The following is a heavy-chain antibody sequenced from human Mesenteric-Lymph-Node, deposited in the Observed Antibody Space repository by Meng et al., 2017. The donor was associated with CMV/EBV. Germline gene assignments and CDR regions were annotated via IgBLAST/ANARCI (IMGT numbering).Heavy chain of an antibody. J-gene: IGHJ4*02. D-gene: IGHD4-17*01. V-gene: IGHV4-39*06. CDR3: ARGDNSFGDHGGHFDY. CDR2: IHLSGGT. Sequence: DSITKNYFFWGWIRQPPGEGLEWIGNIHLSGGTYYNPSLKSRVTISIDTSKKQFALKVNSAAAADTAVYYCARGDNSFGDHGGHFDYWSQGSLVTVSS. CDR1: DSITKNYF.